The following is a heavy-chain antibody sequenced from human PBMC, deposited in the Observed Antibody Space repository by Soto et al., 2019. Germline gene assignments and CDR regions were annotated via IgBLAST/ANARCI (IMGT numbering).Heavy chain of an antibody. V-gene: IGHV1-46*01. CDR3: ARDPHLTGTTTMDV. D-gene: IGHD1-7*01. J-gene: IGHJ6*02. CDR1: GYTFTSYY. Sequence: QVQLVQSGAEVKKPGASVKVSCKASGYTFTSYYMHWVRQAPGQGLEWMGIINPSGGSTSYAQKFQSRVNMTRDKSTSTVYMELSSLRSKDTAVSYFARDPHLTGTTTMDVWGQGTTVTVSS. CDR2: INPSGGST.